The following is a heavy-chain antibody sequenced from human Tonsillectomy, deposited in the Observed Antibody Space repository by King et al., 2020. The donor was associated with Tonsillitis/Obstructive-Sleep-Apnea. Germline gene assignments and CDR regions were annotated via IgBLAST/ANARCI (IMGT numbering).Heavy chain of an antibody. Sequence: VQLVESGGGLVQPGGSLRLSCAASGFTFSSYDMHWVRQATGKGLEWVSAIGTAGDTYYPGSVKGRFTISRENAKNSLYLQMNSLRAGDTAVYYCARAGFCSSTSCYGYYYYMAVWGKGTTVTVSS. CDR3: ARAGFCSSTSCYGYYYYMAV. CDR1: GFTFSSYD. D-gene: IGHD2-2*01. V-gene: IGHV3-13*01. J-gene: IGHJ6*03. CDR2: IGTAGDT.